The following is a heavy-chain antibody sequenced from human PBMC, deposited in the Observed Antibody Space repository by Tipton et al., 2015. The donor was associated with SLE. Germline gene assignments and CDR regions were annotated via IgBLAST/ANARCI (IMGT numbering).Heavy chain of an antibody. CDR3: ARDGYSYPFDY. Sequence: LRLSCTVSGGSVSSGFYYWSWIRQPPGKGLEWIGYISNSGSTHYNPSLKSRITISIDTSKNQFSLEVDSVTAADTAVYYCARDGYSYPFDYWGQGTLVTVSS. CDR2: ISNSGST. CDR1: GGSVSSGFYY. V-gene: IGHV4-61*01. D-gene: IGHD5-18*01. J-gene: IGHJ4*02.